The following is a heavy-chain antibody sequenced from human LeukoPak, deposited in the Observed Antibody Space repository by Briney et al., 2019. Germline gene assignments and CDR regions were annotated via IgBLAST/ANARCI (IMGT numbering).Heavy chain of an antibody. Sequence: GESLKISCKGSGYRFTSYWIGWVRQMPGKGREWMGIIYPGDSDTTYSPSFQGQVTISADKSISTAYLQWSSLKASDTAMYYCARRGYDSSGYRDAFDIWGQGTMVTVSS. J-gene: IGHJ3*02. CDR1: GYRFTSYW. CDR3: ARRGYDSSGYRDAFDI. V-gene: IGHV5-51*01. CDR2: IYPGDSDT. D-gene: IGHD3-22*01.